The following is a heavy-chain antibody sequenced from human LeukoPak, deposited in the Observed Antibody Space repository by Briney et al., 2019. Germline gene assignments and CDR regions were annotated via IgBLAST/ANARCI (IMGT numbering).Heavy chain of an antibody. Sequence: PGGSLRLSCAASGFTFSSYGMHWVRQAPGKGLEWVAVIWYDGSNKYYADSVKGRFTISRDNSKNTLYLQMNSLRAEDTAVYYCARDPYSSGGDAFDIWGQGTMVTVSS. J-gene: IGHJ3*02. CDR3: ARDPYSSGGDAFDI. CDR2: IWYDGSNK. CDR1: GFTFSSYG. V-gene: IGHV3-30*19. D-gene: IGHD6-19*01.